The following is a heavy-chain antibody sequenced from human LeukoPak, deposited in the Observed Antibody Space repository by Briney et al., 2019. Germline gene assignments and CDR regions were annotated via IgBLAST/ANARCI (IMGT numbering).Heavy chain of an antibody. V-gene: IGHV3-23*01. CDR3: AKDLRVRGVIITIDY. Sequence: GGSLRLSCAASGFTFSSYAMSWVRQAPRKGLEWVSAISGSGGSTYYADSVKGRFTISRDNSKNTLYLQMNSLRAEDTAVYYCAKDLRVRGVIITIDYWGQGTLVTVSS. J-gene: IGHJ4*02. CDR2: ISGSGGST. D-gene: IGHD3-10*01. CDR1: GFTFSSYA.